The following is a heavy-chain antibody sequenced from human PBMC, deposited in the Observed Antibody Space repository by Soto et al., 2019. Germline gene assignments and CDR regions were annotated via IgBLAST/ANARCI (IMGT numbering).Heavy chain of an antibody. CDR2: IIPNNGTA. D-gene: IGHD3-22*01. V-gene: IGHV1-69*13. CDR3: ARVEDSSGYYFLGAFDI. J-gene: IGHJ3*02. CDR1: GGTFSSYA. Sequence: SVKVSCKASGGTFSSYAISWVRQAPGQGLEWMGGIIPNNGTANYAQKFQGRVTITADASTSTAYMELRSLRSDDTAVYYCARVEDSSGYYFLGAFDIWG.